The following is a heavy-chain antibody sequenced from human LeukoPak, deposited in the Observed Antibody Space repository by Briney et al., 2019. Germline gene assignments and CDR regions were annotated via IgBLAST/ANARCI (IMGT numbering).Heavy chain of an antibody. CDR3: AKDLRCIAVAGFDY. CDR1: GFTFSNYV. D-gene: IGHD6-19*01. Sequence: GGSLRLFCAAAGFTFSNYVMSWVRQDPGRGLEWVSAISGSGGSTYYADSVKGRFTITRDNSKNTLYLQMNSLGAEDTAVYYCAKDLRCIAVAGFDYWGQGTLVTVSS. J-gene: IGHJ4*02. V-gene: IGHV3-23*01. CDR2: ISGSGGST.